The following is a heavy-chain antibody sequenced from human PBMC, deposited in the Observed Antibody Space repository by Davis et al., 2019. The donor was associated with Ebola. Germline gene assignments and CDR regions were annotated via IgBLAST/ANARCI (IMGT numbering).Heavy chain of an antibody. CDR3: ARSATVTTAAFEY. D-gene: IGHD4-17*01. CDR2: IFHNGRT. CDR1: GGSFSGYY. Sequence: PSETLSLTCAVYGGSFSGYYWSRIRQPPGKGLEWIGEIFHNGRTNYNPSLKSRVTISLDTSKNQFSLRVNSVTAADTAVYYCARSATVTTAAFEYWGRGTLVTVSS. V-gene: IGHV4-34*12. J-gene: IGHJ4*02.